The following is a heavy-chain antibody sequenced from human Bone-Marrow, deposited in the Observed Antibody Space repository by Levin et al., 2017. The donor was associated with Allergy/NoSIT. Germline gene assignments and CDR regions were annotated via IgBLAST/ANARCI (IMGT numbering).Heavy chain of an antibody. V-gene: IGHV4-39*01. J-gene: IGHJ4*02. CDR2: VYYTGTT. CDR1: DASIRDNNFY. CDR3: ARPGLRYFDYVDS. Sequence: SETLSLTCTVSDASIRDNNFYWGWVRQPPGKGMEWIGSVYYTGTTHDNPSLKSRVAISVDTSKNQFSLKMSSVTAADTAIYYCARPGLRYFDYVDSWGQGTLVTVSS. D-gene: IGHD3-9*01.